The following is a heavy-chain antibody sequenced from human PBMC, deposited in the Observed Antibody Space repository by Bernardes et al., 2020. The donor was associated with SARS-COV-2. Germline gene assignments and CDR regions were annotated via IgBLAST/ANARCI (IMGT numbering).Heavy chain of an antibody. CDR1: GYTLSDLS. CDR2: FDPEDGET. Sequence: ASVKVSCKVSGYTLSDLSMHWVRQSPGKGLEWMGGFDPEDGETIYAQKFKGRVTMTEDTSTDTAYMELSSLRSGDTAVYFCTTRASYYYDTSGHYYANWGQGTLVTVSS. J-gene: IGHJ4*02. CDR3: TTRASYYYDTSGHYYAN. V-gene: IGHV1-24*01. D-gene: IGHD3-22*01.